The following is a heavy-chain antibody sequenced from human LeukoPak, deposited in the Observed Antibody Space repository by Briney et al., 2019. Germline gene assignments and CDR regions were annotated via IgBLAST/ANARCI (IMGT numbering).Heavy chain of an antibody. CDR1: GFTFDDYG. Sequence: GGSLRLSCAASGFTFDDYGMSWVRQAPGKGLEWVSGINWNGGSTGYADSVKGRFTISRDNAKNSLYLRMNSLRAEDTALYYCARGSDYYDSSGYYNWGQGTLVTVSS. CDR2: INWNGGST. CDR3: ARGSDYYDSSGYYN. V-gene: IGHV3-20*04. J-gene: IGHJ4*02. D-gene: IGHD3-22*01.